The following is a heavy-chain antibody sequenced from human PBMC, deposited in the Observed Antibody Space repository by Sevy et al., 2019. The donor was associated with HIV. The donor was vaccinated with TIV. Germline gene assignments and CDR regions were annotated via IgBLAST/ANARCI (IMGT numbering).Heavy chain of an antibody. Sequence: LSLTCAASGFTFGDHAIHWVRQAPGKGLEWVSIISFDGRNEHYAGSVKGRFTISRDNSKKTVYLQMTNLRSEDAAVYYCARDHCTDGVCFRSGYFDYWGQGTLVTVSS. D-gene: IGHD2-8*01. V-gene: IGHV3-30*04. CDR2: ISFDGRNE. CDR1: GFTFGDHA. J-gene: IGHJ4*01. CDR3: ARDHCTDGVCFRSGYFDY.